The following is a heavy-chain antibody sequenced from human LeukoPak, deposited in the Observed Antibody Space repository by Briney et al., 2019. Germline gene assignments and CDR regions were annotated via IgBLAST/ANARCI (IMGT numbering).Heavy chain of an antibody. V-gene: IGHV1-2*02. J-gene: IGHJ4*02. D-gene: IGHD4-17*01. CDR2: INPNSGGT. CDR1: GYTFTGYY. CDR3: ARDFGSTVTTPDY. Sequence: ASVKVSCQVSGYTFTGYYMHWVRQAPGQGLEWMGWINPNSGGTNYAQKFQGRVTMTRDTSISTAYMELSRLRSDDTAVYYCARDFGSTVTTPDYWGQGTLVTVSS.